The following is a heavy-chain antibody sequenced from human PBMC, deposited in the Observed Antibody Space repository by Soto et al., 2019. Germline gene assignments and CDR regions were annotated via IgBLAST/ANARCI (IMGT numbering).Heavy chain of an antibody. CDR1: GFTFSSYA. V-gene: IGHV3-23*01. CDR3: AKDRAFDFWSGYSGSCFDY. CDR2: ISGSGGST. J-gene: IGHJ4*02. Sequence: GGSLRLSCAASGFTFSSYAMSWVRQAPGKGLEWVSAISGSGGSTYYADSVKGRFTISRDNSKNTLYLQMNSLRAEDTAVYYCAKDRAFDFWSGYSGSCFDYWGQGTLVTVSS. D-gene: IGHD3-3*01.